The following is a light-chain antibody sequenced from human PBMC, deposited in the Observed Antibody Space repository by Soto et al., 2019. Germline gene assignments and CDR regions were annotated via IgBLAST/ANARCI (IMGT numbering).Light chain of an antibody. Sequence: EIVMTQSPATLSVSPGERATLSCRASQSVSSDLAWYQQKPGQAPRLLIYGASTRATGIPGRFSGSGSGTEFTLTISSLQSEDFAVFYCQQYHNWPSWTFGQGTKVEVK. CDR1: QSVSSD. J-gene: IGKJ1*01. V-gene: IGKV3-15*01. CDR2: GAS. CDR3: QQYHNWPSWT.